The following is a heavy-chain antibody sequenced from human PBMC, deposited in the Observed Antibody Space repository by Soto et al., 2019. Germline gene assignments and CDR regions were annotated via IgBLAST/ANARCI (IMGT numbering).Heavy chain of an antibody. CDR1: SGSMYSGGYY. J-gene: IGHJ5*01. V-gene: IGHV4-31*03. Sequence: SETLSLTCTVSSGSMYSGGYYWSWLRQHPGKGLEWIGFIYYSGTSYYNPSLQSRVTIFVDPSKNQFSLRLTSVTAADTAVYYCARAGEVVTRGWFDSWGQGALVTVSS. CDR3: ARAGEVVTRGWFDS. CDR2: IYYSGTS. D-gene: IGHD3-22*01.